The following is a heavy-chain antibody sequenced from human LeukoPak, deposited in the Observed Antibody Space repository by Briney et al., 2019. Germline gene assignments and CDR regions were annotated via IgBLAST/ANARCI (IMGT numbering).Heavy chain of an antibody. CDR1: YGSISSYY. D-gene: IGHD6-13*01. CDR2: IHYSGRT. V-gene: IGHV4-59*12. J-gene: IGHJ5*02. Sequence: SETLSLTWTVSYGSISSYYWSWLRQPPAKGLEWIGWIHYSGRTNHNPSLKSRVTISVDKSKNQFSLKLSSVTAADTAVYYCARERGNTAADGPWFDPWGQGTLVTVSS. CDR3: ARERGNTAADGPWFDP.